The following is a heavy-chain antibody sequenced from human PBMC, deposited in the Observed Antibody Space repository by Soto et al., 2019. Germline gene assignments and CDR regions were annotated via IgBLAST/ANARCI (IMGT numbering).Heavy chain of an antibody. D-gene: IGHD2-15*01. V-gene: IGHV4-59*01. CDR1: GGSISSYY. Sequence: SETLSLTCTVSGGSISSYYWSWIRQPPGKGLEWIGYIYYSGSTNYNPSLKSRVTISVDTSKNQFSLKLSSVTAADTAVYYCARVGGNIGDPSFDYWGQGTLVTVS. CDR3: ARVGGNIGDPSFDY. CDR2: IYYSGST. J-gene: IGHJ4*02.